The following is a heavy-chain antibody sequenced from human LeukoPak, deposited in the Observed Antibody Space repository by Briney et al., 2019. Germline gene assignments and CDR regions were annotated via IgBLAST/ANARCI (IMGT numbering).Heavy chain of an antibody. J-gene: IGHJ4*02. CDR3: ARGGDTFASDY. CDR1: GGSISSYY. D-gene: IGHD2-21*01. Sequence: SETLSLTCTVSGGSISSYYWSWIRQPPGKGLEWLGYIYYSGSTNYNPSLKSRVTISVDTSKNQFSLKLSSVTAADTAVYYCARGGDTFASDYWGQGTLVTVSS. V-gene: IGHV4-59*01. CDR2: IYYSGST.